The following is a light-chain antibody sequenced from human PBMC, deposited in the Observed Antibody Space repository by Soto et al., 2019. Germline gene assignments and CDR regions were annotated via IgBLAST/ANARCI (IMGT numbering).Light chain of an antibody. CDR1: SSDVGGHNY. J-gene: IGLJ3*02. CDR3: SSYTTSSTLV. Sequence: QSALTQPASVSGAPGQSITISCTGTSSDVGGHNYVSWYQQHPGKVPKLMIYEVSNRPSGISTRFSASKSGNTASLTISGLQAEDEADYYCSSYTTSSTLVFGGGTQLTVL. CDR2: EVS. V-gene: IGLV2-14*01.